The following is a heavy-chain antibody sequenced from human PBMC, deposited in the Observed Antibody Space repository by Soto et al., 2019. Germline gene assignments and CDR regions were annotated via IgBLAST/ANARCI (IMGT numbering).Heavy chain of an antibody. CDR2: MNPNSGNT. J-gene: IGHJ6*02. Sequence: ASVKVSCKASGYTFTSYGISWVRQATGQGLEWMGWMNPNSGNTGYAQKFQGRVTMTRNTSISTAYMELSSLRSEDTAVYYCARALYSAAAGTHTPYYYYYYGMDVWGQGTTVTVSS. CDR1: GYTFTSYG. D-gene: IGHD6-13*01. CDR3: ARALYSAAAGTHTPYYYYYYGMDV. V-gene: IGHV1-8*02.